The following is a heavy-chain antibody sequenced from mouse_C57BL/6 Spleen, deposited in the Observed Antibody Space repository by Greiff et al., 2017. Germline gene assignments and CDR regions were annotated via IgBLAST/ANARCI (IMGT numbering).Heavy chain of an antibody. CDR3: ARHYYYGSSCDWYFDV. D-gene: IGHD1-1*01. CDR2: ISSGGSYT. V-gene: IGHV5-6*01. Sequence: EVQRVESGGDLVKPGGSLKLSCAASGFTFSSYGMSWVRQTPDKRLEWVATISSGGSYTNYPDSMKGRITISRDTTNNTLYLQMSSLKSEDTAMYYCARHYYYGSSCDWYFDVWGTGTTVTVSS. CDR1: GFTFSSYG. J-gene: IGHJ1*03.